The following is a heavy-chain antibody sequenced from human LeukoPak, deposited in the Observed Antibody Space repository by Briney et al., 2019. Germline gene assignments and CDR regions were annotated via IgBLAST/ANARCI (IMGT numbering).Heavy chain of an antibody. J-gene: IGHJ4*02. V-gene: IGHV3-21*01. CDR3: ARDTGGDYVSGRNDY. CDR2: ISSSSSYI. CDR1: GFTFSSYS. Sequence: GGSLRLSCAASGFTFSSYSMNWVRQAPGKGLEWVSSISSSSSYIYYADSVKGRFTISRDNAKNSLYLQMNSLRAEDTAVYYCARDTGGDYVSGRNDYWGQGTLVTVSS. D-gene: IGHD2-21*02.